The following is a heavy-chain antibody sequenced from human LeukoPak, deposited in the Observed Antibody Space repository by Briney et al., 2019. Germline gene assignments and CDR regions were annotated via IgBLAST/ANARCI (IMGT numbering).Heavy chain of an antibody. J-gene: IGHJ3*02. CDR1: GYTFTGYY. D-gene: IGHD3-3*01. CDR3: ARDTSKTDAFDI. V-gene: IGHV1-46*01. CDR2: INPSGGST. Sequence: GASVKVSCKASGYTFTGYYMHWVRQAPGQGLEWMGIINPSGGSTSYAQKFQGRVTMTRDMSTSTVYMELSSLRSEDTAVYHCARDTSKTDAFDIWGQGTMVTVSS.